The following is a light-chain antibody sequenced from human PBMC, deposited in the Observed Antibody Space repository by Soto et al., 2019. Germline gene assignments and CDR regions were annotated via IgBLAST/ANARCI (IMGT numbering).Light chain of an antibody. CDR1: SSDVGGYHY. V-gene: IGLV2-14*03. Sequence: QSALTQPASVSGSPGQSITISCTGTSSDVGGYHYVSWYQQHPGKAPKLMIYDVSNRPSGVSNRFSGSKSGNTASLTISGLQAEDEADYYCSSYPSTSTVVFGGGTKVTVL. CDR3: SSYPSTSTVV. CDR2: DVS. J-gene: IGLJ2*01.